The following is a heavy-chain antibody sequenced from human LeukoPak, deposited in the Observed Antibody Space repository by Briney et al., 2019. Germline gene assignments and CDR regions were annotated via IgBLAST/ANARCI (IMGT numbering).Heavy chain of an antibody. D-gene: IGHD3-22*01. V-gene: IGHV3-43*02. CDR1: GFTFDDYA. CDR3: AKDTSPTYYYDSGGYSPHD. Sequence: GGSLRLSCAASGFTFDDYAMHWVRQAPGKGLEWVSLISGDGGSTYYADSVKGRFTISRDNSKNSLYLQMNSLRTEDTALYYCAKDTSPTYYYDSGGYSPHDWGQGTLVTVSS. J-gene: IGHJ4*02. CDR2: ISGDGGST.